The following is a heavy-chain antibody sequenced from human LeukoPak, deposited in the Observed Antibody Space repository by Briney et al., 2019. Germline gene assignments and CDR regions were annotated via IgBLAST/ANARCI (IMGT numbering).Heavy chain of an antibody. Sequence: PSETLSLTCTVSGGSISNYFWNWIRQPAWKGLEWLGRVDSSWNTNYNPSLKSRLTMSVDTSKNQFSLKVTSVTAADTAVYYCARVRGSATGYRLCGFDIWGQGTVVTVSS. J-gene: IGHJ3*02. D-gene: IGHD3-9*01. V-gene: IGHV4-4*07. CDR1: GGSISNYF. CDR2: VDSSWNT. CDR3: ARVRGSATGYRLCGFDI.